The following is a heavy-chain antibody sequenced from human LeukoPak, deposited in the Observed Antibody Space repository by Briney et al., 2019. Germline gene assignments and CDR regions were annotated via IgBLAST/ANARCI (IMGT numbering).Heavy chain of an antibody. J-gene: IGHJ4*02. CDR3: ARGYGSGSPTNFAY. CDR2: IYGDGTT. D-gene: IGHD3-10*01. V-gene: IGHV3-66*01. Sequence: GGSLRLSCAASGFTVSSNYMSWVRQAPGKGLEWVSVIYGDGTTYYADSVKGRFTISRDNSKNTLYLQMNSLRAEDTAVYYCARGYGSGSPTNFAYWGQGTLVTVSS. CDR1: GFTVSSNY.